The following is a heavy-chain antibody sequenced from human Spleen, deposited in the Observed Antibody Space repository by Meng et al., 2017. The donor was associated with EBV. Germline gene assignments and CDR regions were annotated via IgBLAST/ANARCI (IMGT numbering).Heavy chain of an antibody. CDR2: INHSGST. J-gene: IGHJ5*02. D-gene: IGHD2-2*01. Sequence: VLPEQWCAGLVKPWKTLTLTCAADGGSFGGHYGGWIRQPPGKGLEWIGEINHSGSTNDSPSLKSRVTISVDPSKSQCALKLSSVTAADTAVYYCARGRIVVVPAARVRFDTWGQGPLVTVSS. CDR1: GGSFGGHY. V-gene: IGHV4-34*01. CDR3: ARGRIVVVPAARVRFDT.